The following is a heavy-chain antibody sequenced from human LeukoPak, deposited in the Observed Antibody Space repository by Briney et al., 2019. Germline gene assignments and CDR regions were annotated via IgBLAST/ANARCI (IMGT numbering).Heavy chain of an antibody. CDR1: GGTFSSYT. CDR2: IIPILGIA. Sequence: REASVKVSCKASGGTFSSYTISWVRQAPGQGLEWMGRIIPILGIANYAQKFQGRVTITAHKSTSTAYMELSSLRSEDTAVYYCAMSRQTYYYDSSGYYDYWGQGTLVTVSS. J-gene: IGHJ4*02. CDR3: AMSRQTYYYDSSGYYDY. V-gene: IGHV1-69*02. D-gene: IGHD3-22*01.